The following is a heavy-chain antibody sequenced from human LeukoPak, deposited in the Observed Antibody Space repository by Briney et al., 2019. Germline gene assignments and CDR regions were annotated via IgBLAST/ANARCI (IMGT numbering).Heavy chain of an antibody. CDR1: GGTFSSYA. CDR2: IIPIFGIA. V-gene: IGHV1-69*04. J-gene: IGHJ6*02. D-gene: IGHD6-19*01. CDR3: ARDRGPDSSGWYYYYGMDV. Sequence: SVKVSCKASGGTFSSYAISWVRQAPGQGLEWMGRIIPIFGIANYAQKFQGRVTMTTDTSTSTAYMELRSLRSDDTAVYYCARDRGPDSSGWYYYYGMDVWGQGTTVTVSS.